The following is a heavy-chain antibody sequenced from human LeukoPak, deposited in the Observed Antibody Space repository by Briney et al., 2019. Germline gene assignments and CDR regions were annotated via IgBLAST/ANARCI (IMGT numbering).Heavy chain of an antibody. Sequence: PGGSLRLSCAASGFTFTDSWMSWVREVPGKGLEWVANIKEDGSQKNYVDSVKGRFTIFRDNAKNSLFLQMNSLGAEDTAVYFCARDRHSGHFDWGQGTLVTVSS. CDR2: IKEDGSQK. D-gene: IGHD1-26*01. CDR3: ARDRHSGHFD. CDR1: GFTFTDSW. V-gene: IGHV3-7*01. J-gene: IGHJ4*02.